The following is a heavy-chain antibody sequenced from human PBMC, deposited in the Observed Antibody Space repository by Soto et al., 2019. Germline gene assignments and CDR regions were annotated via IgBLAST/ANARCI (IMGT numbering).Heavy chain of an antibody. Sequence: GASVKVSCKASGGTFSSYAISWVRQAPGQGLEWMGGIIPIFGTANYAQKFQGRVTITADESTSTAYMELSSLRSEDTAVYYCASGNYYDSSEPKNYGMDVWGQGTTVTVSS. J-gene: IGHJ6*02. CDR2: IIPIFGTA. V-gene: IGHV1-69*13. CDR1: GGTFSSYA. CDR3: ASGNYYDSSEPKNYGMDV. D-gene: IGHD3-22*01.